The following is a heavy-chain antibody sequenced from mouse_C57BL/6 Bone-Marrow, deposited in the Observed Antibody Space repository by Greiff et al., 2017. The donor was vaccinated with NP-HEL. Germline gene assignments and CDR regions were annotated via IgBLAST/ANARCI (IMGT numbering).Heavy chain of an antibody. Sequence: EVKLVESGGGLVKPGGSLKLSCAASGFTFSSYTMSWVRQTPEKRLEWVATISGGGGNTYYPASVKGRFTISRDNAKNTLYLQMSSLRSEDTALYYCARLPDGYYPYYAMDYWGQGTSVTVSS. V-gene: IGHV5-9*01. D-gene: IGHD2-3*01. CDR1: GFTFSSYT. CDR3: ARLPDGYYPYYAMDY. CDR2: ISGGGGNT. J-gene: IGHJ4*01.